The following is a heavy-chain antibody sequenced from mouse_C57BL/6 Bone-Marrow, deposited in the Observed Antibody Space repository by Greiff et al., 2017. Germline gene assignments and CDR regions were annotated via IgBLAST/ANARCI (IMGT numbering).Heavy chain of an antibody. J-gene: IGHJ2*01. CDR3: ARHGIYYDYDGGGYDFDY. CDR1: GYTFTEYT. V-gene: IGHV1-62-2*01. Sequence: QVQLQQSGAELVKPGASVKLSCKASGYTFTEYTIHWVKQRSGQGLEWIGWFYPGSGSIKYNEKFKDKATLTADKSSSTVYMELSRLTSEDSAVYFCARHGIYYDYDGGGYDFDYWGQGTTLTVSS. D-gene: IGHD2-4*01. CDR2: FYPGSGSI.